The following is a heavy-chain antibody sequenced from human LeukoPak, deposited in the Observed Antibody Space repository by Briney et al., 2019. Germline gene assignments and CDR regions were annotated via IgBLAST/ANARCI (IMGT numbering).Heavy chain of an antibody. CDR1: GFTFSSYW. CDR2: ISYDGSNK. Sequence: GGSLRLSCAASGFTFSSYWMSWVRQAPGKGLEWVAVISYDGSNKYYADSVKGRFTISRDNSKNTLYLQMNSLRAEDTAVYYCAKDAKTYYYDSSGFPYFDYWGQGTLVTVSS. V-gene: IGHV3-30*18. CDR3: AKDAKTYYYDSSGFPYFDY. J-gene: IGHJ4*02. D-gene: IGHD3-22*01.